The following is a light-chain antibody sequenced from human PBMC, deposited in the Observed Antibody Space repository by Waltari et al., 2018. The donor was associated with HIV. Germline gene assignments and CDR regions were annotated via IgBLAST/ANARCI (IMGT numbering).Light chain of an antibody. J-gene: IGLJ3*02. Sequence: QSALTQPASVSGSPGQSLTISCTGTSSDVGGSNYVSWYQQHPGKAPKLMIYEVSNRPSGVSNRFSGSKSGNTASLTISGLQAEDEADYYCSSYTSSSTPVFGGGTKLTVL. CDR1: SSDVGGSNY. V-gene: IGLV2-14*01. CDR3: SSYTSSSTPV. CDR2: EVS.